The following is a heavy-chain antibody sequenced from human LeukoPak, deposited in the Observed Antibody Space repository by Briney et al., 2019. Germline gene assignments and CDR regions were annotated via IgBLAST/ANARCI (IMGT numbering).Heavy chain of an antibody. J-gene: IGHJ6*02. CDR1: GYTFTSYG. CDR2: ISAYNGNT. D-gene: IGHD3/OR15-3a*01. Sequence: ASVKVSCKASGYTFTSYGISWVRQAPGQGLEWMGWISAYNGNTNYAQKLQGRVTMTTDTSTSTAYMELRSLRSDDTAVYYCARFISFVADTYYGMDVWGQGTTVTVSS. CDR3: ARFISFVADTYYGMDV. V-gene: IGHV1-18*01.